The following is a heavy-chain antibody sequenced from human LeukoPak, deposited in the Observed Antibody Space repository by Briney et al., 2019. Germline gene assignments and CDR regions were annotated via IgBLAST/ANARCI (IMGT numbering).Heavy chain of an antibody. J-gene: IGHJ4*02. D-gene: IGHD1-7*01. CDR3: ARSSRELGGYAPWELMPPFDY. V-gene: IGHV3-53*01. Sequence: GGSLRLSCAASGFTVSSNYMSWVRQAPGKGLEWVSVIYSGGSTYYADSVKGRFTISRDNSKNTLYLQMNSLRAEDTAVYYCARSSRELGGYAPWELMPPFDYWGQGTLVTVSS. CDR2: IYSGGST. CDR1: GFTVSSNY.